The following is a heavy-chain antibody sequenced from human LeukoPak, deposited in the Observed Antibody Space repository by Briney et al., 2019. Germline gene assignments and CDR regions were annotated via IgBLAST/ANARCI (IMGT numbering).Heavy chain of an antibody. J-gene: IGHJ5*02. CDR2: IKQDGSEK. Sequence: GGSLRLSCAASGFTFSSYWMSWVRQAPGKGLEWVANIKQDGSEKYYVDSVKGRFTISRVNAKNSLYLQMNSLRAEDTAVYYCARDVTIFGVVNWFDPWGQGTLVTVSS. CDR3: ARDVTIFGVVNWFDP. D-gene: IGHD3-3*01. V-gene: IGHV3-7*01. CDR1: GFTFSSYW.